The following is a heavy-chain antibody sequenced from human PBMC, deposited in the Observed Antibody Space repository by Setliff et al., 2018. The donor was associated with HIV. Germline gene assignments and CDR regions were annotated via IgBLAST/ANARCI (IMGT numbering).Heavy chain of an antibody. J-gene: IGHJ6*03. Sequence: ASMKVSCKASGYTFINYHITWVRQAPGQGLEWVGSISASSVNTNYTQGRVTMTTDISTSTAYMELRSLRSDDSAVYFCARVPVSSYYYYMDVWGKGTTVTVSS. CDR3: ARVPVSSYYYYMDV. D-gene: IGHD6-13*01. CDR2: ISASSVNT. CDR1: GYTFINYH. V-gene: IGHV1-18*01.